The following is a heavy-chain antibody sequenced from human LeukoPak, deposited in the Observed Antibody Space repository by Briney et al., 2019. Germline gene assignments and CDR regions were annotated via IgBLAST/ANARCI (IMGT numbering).Heavy chain of an antibody. Sequence: PSETLSLTCTVSGGSISSSSYYWGWIRQPPGKGLEWIGSIYHSGSTYYNPSLKSRVTISVDTSKNQFSLKLSSVTAADTAVYYCARHTLYGVESWFDPWGQGTLVTVSS. CDR3: ARHTLYGVESWFDP. CDR2: IYHSGST. D-gene: IGHD3-16*01. V-gene: IGHV4-39*01. CDR1: GGSISSSSYY. J-gene: IGHJ5*02.